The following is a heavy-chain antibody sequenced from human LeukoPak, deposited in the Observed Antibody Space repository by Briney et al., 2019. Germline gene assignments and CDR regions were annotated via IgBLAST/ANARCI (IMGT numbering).Heavy chain of an antibody. Sequence: PGESLKISCRGSGYNFTSYWIGWVRQMSGKGLEWMGIIYPCVSATRCSRSFQGQVTISADKSISTAYLQWSSLKASDTAMYYCARQEYYYDSSGYSRFVTDYWGQGTLVTVSS. CDR3: ARQEYYYDSSGYSRFVTDY. D-gene: IGHD3-22*01. CDR1: GYNFTSYW. V-gene: IGHV5-51*01. CDR2: IYPCVSAT. J-gene: IGHJ4*02.